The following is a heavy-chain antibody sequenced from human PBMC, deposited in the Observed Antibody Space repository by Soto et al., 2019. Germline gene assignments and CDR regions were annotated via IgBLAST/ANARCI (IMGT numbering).Heavy chain of an antibody. V-gene: IGHV1-18*01. Sequence: QVQLVQSGAEVKKPGASVKVSCKASGYIFTSYGISWVRQAPGQGLEWMGWISTYNNYTNYAQNLQGRVTMTTDTSTSTVYMELRSLSSDDTAVYYCARGGAHPWFDPWGQGTPVTVSS. CDR3: ARGGAHPWFDP. CDR1: GYIFTSYG. J-gene: IGHJ5*02. D-gene: IGHD3-16*01. CDR2: ISTYNNYT.